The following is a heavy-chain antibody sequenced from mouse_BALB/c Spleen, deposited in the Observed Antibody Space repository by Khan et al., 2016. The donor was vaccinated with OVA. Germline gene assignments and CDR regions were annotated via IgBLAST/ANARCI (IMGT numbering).Heavy chain of an antibody. Sequence: VQLQDSGAELPNPGPSVKMSCKPSGYTFTPYWLHWVKQSPGQGLEWFDSINPTSGYTDYNEKFKDRATLSADKSSSTAYMQLSSLTSEDSAVYYCTRDRIDYWGQGTTLTVSS. CDR3: TRDRIDY. CDR1: GYTFTPYW. V-gene: IGHV1-7*01. CDR2: INPTSGYT. J-gene: IGHJ2*01.